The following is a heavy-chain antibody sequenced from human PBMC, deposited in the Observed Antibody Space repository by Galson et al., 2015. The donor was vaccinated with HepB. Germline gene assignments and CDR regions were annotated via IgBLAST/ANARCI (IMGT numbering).Heavy chain of an antibody. D-gene: IGHD2-21*02. CDR3: AKLCGGDCYYSTDY. J-gene: IGHJ4*02. CDR2: INSDGSNT. V-gene: IGHV3-74*01. Sequence: SLRLSCAASGFTFSRYWMHWVRQAPGKGLVWVSHINSDGSNTSYADSLKGRFTISRDNARNTLYLQMNSLRAEDTAVYYCAKLCGGDCYYSTDYWGQGTLVTVSS. CDR1: GFTFSRYW.